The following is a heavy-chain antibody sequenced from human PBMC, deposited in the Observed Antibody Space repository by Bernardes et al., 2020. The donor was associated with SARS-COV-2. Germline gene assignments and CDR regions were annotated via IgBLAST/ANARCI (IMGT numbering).Heavy chain of an antibody. CDR3: AKTGGEEAEDY. J-gene: IGHJ4*02. Sequence: GGSLRLSCAASGFTFDDYAMHWVRQAPGKGLEWVSGISWNRGSIGYADSVKGRFTISRDNAKNSLYLQMNSLRAEDTALYYCAKTGGEEAEDYWDQGTLVTVSS. CDR1: GFTFDDYA. V-gene: IGHV3-9*01. D-gene: IGHD3-16*01. CDR2: ISWNRGSI.